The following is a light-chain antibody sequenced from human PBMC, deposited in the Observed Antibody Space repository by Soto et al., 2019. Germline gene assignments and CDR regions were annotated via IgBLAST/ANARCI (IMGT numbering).Light chain of an antibody. CDR2: KAS. CDR1: QTISSW. CDR3: HPYHSYSEA. J-gene: IGKJ1*01. Sequence: DIQMTQSPSTLSGSVGDRVTITCRASQTISSWLAWYQQKPGKAPKLLIYKASTLKSGVPSRLSGSGSGTEFTLPISSLQPDDFATSYCHPYHSYSEAFGQGTKVDIK. V-gene: IGKV1-5*03.